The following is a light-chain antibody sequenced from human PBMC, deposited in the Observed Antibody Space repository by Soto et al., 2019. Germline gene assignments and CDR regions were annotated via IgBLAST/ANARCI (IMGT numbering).Light chain of an antibody. Sequence: QSVLTQPASVSGSPGQSITISCTGTSSDVGGYNYVSWYQQHPGKAPKLMIYEVSNRPSGVSNRFSGSKSGNTASLTISGLQAEDEADYYCSSYTSSSTSRVFGTGTKGTVL. J-gene: IGLJ1*01. CDR1: SSDVGGYNY. V-gene: IGLV2-14*01. CDR3: SSYTSSSTSRV. CDR2: EVS.